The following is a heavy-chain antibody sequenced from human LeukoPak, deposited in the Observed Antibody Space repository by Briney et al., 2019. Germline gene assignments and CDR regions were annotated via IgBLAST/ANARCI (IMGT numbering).Heavy chain of an antibody. J-gene: IGHJ4*02. V-gene: IGHV3-66*01. CDR2: IYSGGST. CDR3: ARDERGYSYGSFDY. Sequence: PGGSLRLSCAASGFTVSSNYMSWVRQAPGKGLEWVSVIYSGGSTYYADSVKGRFTISRDNSKNTLYLQMNSLRAEDTAVYYCARDERGYSYGSFDYWGQGTLVTVSS. D-gene: IGHD5-18*01. CDR1: GFTVSSNY.